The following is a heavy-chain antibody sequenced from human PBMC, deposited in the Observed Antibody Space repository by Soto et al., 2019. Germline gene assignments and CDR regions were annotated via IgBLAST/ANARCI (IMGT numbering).Heavy chain of an antibody. CDR2: MSYSGSVQ. CDR1: GFTFTNYD. CDR3: VTGFRPNSSSSPDY. D-gene: IGHD6-13*01. V-gene: IGHV3-30*03. Sequence: PGGSLRVSCAASGFTFTNYDIHWVRQAPGKGLEWVAVMSYSGSVQYYADSVKGRFTISRDNSKKTLYLQMNSLRAEDTAVYHCVTGFRPNSSSSPDYWGQGTLVTVSS. J-gene: IGHJ4*02.